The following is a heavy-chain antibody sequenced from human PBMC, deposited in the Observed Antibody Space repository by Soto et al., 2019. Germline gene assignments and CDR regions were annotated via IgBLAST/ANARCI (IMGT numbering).Heavy chain of an antibody. CDR2: IHYTGST. V-gene: IGHV4-39*01. J-gene: IGHJ4*02. D-gene: IGHD3-10*01. Sequence: SETLSLTCCVSGGSVSSSNYYWGWIRQPPGKGLEWIGTIHYTGSTFYNPSLESRLSIFVDSSKNQFSLELSSVTAADTAVYYCARVSSVLWFGDYWGQGTLVTRLL. CDR1: GGSVSSSNYY. CDR3: ARVSSVLWFGDY.